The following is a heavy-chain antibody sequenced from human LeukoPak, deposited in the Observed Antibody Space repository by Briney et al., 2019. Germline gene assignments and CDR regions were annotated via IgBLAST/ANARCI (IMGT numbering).Heavy chain of an antibody. D-gene: IGHD6-13*01. CDR2: IIPIFGTA. J-gene: IGHJ3*02. CDR1: GGTFSSYA. Sequence: SVKVSCKASGGTFSSYAISWVRQAPGQGLEWMGGIIPIFGTANYAQKFQGRVTITADKSTSTAYMELSSLRSEDTAVYYCARGSKGKLVPDHDAFDIWGQGTMVTVSS. CDR3: ARGSKGKLVPDHDAFDI. V-gene: IGHV1-69*06.